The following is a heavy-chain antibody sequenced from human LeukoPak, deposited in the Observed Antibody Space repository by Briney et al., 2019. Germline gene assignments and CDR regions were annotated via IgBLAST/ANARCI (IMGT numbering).Heavy chain of an antibody. CDR2: IYHSGNT. J-gene: IGHJ5*02. CDR1: GYSISRGYY. Sequence: PSETLSLTCAVSGYSISRGYYWVCIRQPPGKGLEWIGSIYHSGNTYYNPSLKSRVTLSLDTSNNQFSLKLSSVTAADTAVYYCARSGVLYWIQTWGQGALVSVSS. CDR3: ARSGVLYWIQT. V-gene: IGHV4-38-2*01. D-gene: IGHD2-15*01.